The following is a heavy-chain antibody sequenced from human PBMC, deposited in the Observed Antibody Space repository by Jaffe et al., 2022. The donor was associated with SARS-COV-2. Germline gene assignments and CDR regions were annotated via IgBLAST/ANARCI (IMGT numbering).Heavy chain of an antibody. J-gene: IGHJ5*02. V-gene: IGHV1-2*06. CDR3: ARVEMATIVPRNWFDP. CDR2: INPNSGGT. D-gene: IGHD5-12*01. CDR1: GYTFTGYY. Sequence: QVQLVQSGAEVKKPGASVKVSCKASGYTFTGYYMHWVRQAPGQGLEWMGRINPNSGGTNYAQKFQGRVTMTRDTSISTAYMELSRLRSDDTAVYYCARVEMATIVPRNWFDPWGQGTLVTVSS.